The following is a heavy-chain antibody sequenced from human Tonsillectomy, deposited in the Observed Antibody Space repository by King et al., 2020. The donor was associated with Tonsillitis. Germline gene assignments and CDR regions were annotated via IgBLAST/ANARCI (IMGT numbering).Heavy chain of an antibody. CDR2: ISAYNGNT. Sequence: QLVQSGAEVKVPGASVKVSCKASGYPFTSFGITWVRQAPGQGLEWMGWISAYNGNTYYAQRLQGRVTMTAYTSTSTAYMELRSLRSDDTAVYYCARSRATLIAYYFDSWGQGTLVSVSS. V-gene: IGHV1-18*01. CDR3: ARSRATLIAYYFDS. CDR1: GYPFTSFG. J-gene: IGHJ4*02. D-gene: IGHD3-22*01.